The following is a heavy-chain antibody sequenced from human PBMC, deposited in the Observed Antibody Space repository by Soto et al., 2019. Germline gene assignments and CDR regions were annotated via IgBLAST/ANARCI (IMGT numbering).Heavy chain of an antibody. D-gene: IGHD3-22*01. J-gene: IGHJ5*02. CDR2: IWYDGSNK. CDR1: GFTFSSYG. Sequence: GGSLRLSCAASGFTFSSYGMHWVRQAPGKGLEWVAVIWYDGSNKYYADSVKGRFTISRDNSKNTLYLQMNSLRAEDTAVYYCARGPYYYDSSGSGRYWFDPWGQGTLVTVSS. V-gene: IGHV3-33*01. CDR3: ARGPYYYDSSGSGRYWFDP.